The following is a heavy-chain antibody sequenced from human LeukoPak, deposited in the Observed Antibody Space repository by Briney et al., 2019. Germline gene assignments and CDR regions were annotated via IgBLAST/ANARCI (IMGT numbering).Heavy chain of an antibody. Sequence: PGGSLRLSCVTSGFTFSTHGIHWVRQAPGKGLEWLSVIWNDGSNEIYVDSVKDRFTISRDNSKNTAYLQMDSLRVDDTAVYYCGAGYCGGYDCLYSPGYWGGGTLVIVSS. J-gene: IGHJ4*02. CDR1: GFTFSTHG. D-gene: IGHD2-21*01. CDR2: IWNDGSNE. CDR3: GAGYCGGYDCLYSPGY. V-gene: IGHV3-33*01.